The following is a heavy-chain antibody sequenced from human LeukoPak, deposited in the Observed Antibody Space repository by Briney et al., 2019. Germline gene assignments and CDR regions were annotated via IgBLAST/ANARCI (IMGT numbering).Heavy chain of an antibody. D-gene: IGHD6-13*01. CDR1: GFTFDDYA. CDR2: ISWNSGSI. Sequence: PGRSLRLSCAASGFTFDDYAMHWVRQAPGKGLEWVSGISWNSGSIGYADSVKGRFAISRDNAKNSLYLQMNSLRAEDTALYYCAKDIGPKYSSSWYVGYYYYGMDVWGQGTTVTVSS. J-gene: IGHJ6*02. V-gene: IGHV3-9*01. CDR3: AKDIGPKYSSSWYVGYYYYGMDV.